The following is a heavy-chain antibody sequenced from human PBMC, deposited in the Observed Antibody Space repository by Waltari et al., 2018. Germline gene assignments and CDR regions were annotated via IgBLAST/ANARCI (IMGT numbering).Heavy chain of an antibody. V-gene: IGHV3-7*03. D-gene: IGHD3-10*01. CDR3: ATYRWLGY. CDR1: EFTFSTYG. J-gene: IGHJ4*02. Sequence: EVQLVESGGGLVQPGGSLRIPCAVSEFTFSTYGMTWVRQASGRGLEWVANINYDGSEKNYVDSVKGRFTISRDNARNSLYLQMNSLRAEDTAVYYCATYRWLGYWGQGTLVTVSS. CDR2: INYDGSEK.